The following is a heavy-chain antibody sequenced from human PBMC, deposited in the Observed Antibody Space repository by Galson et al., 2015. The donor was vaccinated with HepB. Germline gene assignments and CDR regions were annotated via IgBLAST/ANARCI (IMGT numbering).Heavy chain of an antibody. Sequence: SLRLSCAASAFSFSNYWMTWVRQAPGKGLEWVANIKQEGNEKYYADSVKGRFTISRDNAKNSLFLQMNSLRVEDTAIYYCAREYDPSDRPLWYFDLWGRGTLVTVSS. CDR1: AFSFSNYW. V-gene: IGHV3-7*01. CDR2: IKQEGNEK. D-gene: IGHD1-1*01. CDR3: AREYDPSDRPLWYFDL. J-gene: IGHJ2*01.